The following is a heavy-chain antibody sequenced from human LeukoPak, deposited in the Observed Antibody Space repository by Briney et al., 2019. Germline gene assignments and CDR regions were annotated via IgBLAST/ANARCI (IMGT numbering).Heavy chain of an antibody. CDR1: GFTFSSYC. V-gene: IGHV3-74*01. CDR2: INSDGSST. Sequence: GGSLRLSCAASGFTFSSYCVHWVRQVPRKGLVWVSRINSDGSSTSYADSVKGRFTISRDNAQNTLYVQMNSLRAEDTAVYYCARLTLVRESSSWGRAFDYWGQGTLVTVSS. D-gene: IGHD6-13*01. CDR3: ARLTLVRESSSWGRAFDY. J-gene: IGHJ4*02.